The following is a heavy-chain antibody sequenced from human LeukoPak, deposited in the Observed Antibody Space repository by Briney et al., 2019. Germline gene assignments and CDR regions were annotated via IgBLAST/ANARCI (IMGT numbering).Heavy chain of an antibody. CDR1: GGSISGSDYY. CDR2: SYYSGST. V-gene: IGHV4-30-4*01. J-gene: IGHJ6*02. CDR3: ARDGPRGVLSMDV. D-gene: IGHD3-10*01. Sequence: SQTLSLTCTVSGGSISGSDYYWGWLRQPPGRGLEWIGYSYYSGSTYFNPSLKSRAAISLDTSKNHFSLRLSSVTAADTAVYYCARDGPRGVLSMDVWGQGTTVTVSS.